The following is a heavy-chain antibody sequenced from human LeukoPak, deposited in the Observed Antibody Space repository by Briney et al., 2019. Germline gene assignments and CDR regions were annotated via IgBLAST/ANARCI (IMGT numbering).Heavy chain of an antibody. CDR1: GFTFSSYS. J-gene: IGHJ4*02. CDR2: ICSSSSTI. CDR3: AVIWFGELALDY. D-gene: IGHD3-10*01. Sequence: GGSLRLSCAPFGFTFSSYSMNCVPHAPERRLEGVSYICSSSSTIYSADSVKGRFPIPRDNSKTTLYVQLNSLRAEDTAVYYCAVIWFGELALDYWGQGTLVTVSS. V-gene: IGHV3-48*01.